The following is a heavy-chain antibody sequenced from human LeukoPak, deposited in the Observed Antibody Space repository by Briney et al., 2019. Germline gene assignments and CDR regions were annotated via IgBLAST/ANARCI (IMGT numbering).Heavy chain of an antibody. CDR1: GGSISSSSYY. Sequence: SETLSLTCTVSGGSISSSSYYWGWIRQPPGRGLEWIGSMFYSGSTYYNPSLKSRVTISVDTSKNQFSLKLSSVTAADTAVYYCATSGPIYYGSGSYYNYFDYWGQGTLVTVSS. CDR2: MFYSGST. CDR3: ATSGPIYYGSGSYYNYFDY. V-gene: IGHV4-39*07. J-gene: IGHJ4*02. D-gene: IGHD3-10*01.